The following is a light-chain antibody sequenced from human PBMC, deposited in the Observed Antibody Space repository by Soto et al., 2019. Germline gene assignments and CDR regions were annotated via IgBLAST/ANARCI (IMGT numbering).Light chain of an antibody. CDR2: DLT. J-gene: IGLJ1*01. CDR3: SSFTSSSTYV. CDR1: SSDVGGYNF. Sequence: QSALAQPASVSGCPGQSITISCTGTSSDVGGYNFVSWYQQHPGKAPKLMIYDLTYRSSGVSYRFSGSKSGNTASLTISGLQAEDEADYYCSSFTSSSTYVFGTGTKLTVL. V-gene: IGLV2-14*03.